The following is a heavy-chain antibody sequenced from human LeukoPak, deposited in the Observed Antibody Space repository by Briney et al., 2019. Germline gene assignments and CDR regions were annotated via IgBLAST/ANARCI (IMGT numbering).Heavy chain of an antibody. J-gene: IGHJ4*02. CDR1: GFTFSSYG. CDR2: IWYDGSNK. V-gene: IGHV3-33*06. D-gene: IGHD6-19*01. CDR3: AKGSFSGWGHLDC. Sequence: GGSLRLSCAASGFTFSSYGMHWVRQAPGKGLEWVAVIWYDGSNKYYADSVKGRFTISRDNSKNTLYLQMNSLRVEDTAIYYCAKGSFSGWGHLDCWGQGALVTVSS.